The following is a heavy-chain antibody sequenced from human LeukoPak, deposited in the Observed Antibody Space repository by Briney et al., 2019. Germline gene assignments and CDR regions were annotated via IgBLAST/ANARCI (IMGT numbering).Heavy chain of an antibody. D-gene: IGHD3-3*01. J-gene: IGHJ4*02. CDR2: ISSSVGTI. Sequence: GGSLRLSCAASGFTFSDYYMSWIRQAPGKGLEWVSYISSSVGTIYYADSVKGRFTISRDNAKNSLYLQMNSLRAEDTAVYYCARYDDSDYFDYWGQGTLVTVSP. V-gene: IGHV3-11*01. CDR3: ARYDDSDYFDY. CDR1: GFTFSDYY.